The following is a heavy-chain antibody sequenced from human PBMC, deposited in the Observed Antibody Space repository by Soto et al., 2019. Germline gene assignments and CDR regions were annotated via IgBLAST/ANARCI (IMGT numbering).Heavy chain of an antibody. J-gene: IGHJ2*01. Sequence: QVQLVQSGAEVKKPGSSVKVSCKASGGTFSSYAISWVRQAPGQGLEWMGGIITIFGTANYAQKFQGRVTITADKSTSTAYMELSSLRSEDTAVYYCARAAPTPYCSSTSCYYWYFDLWGRGTLVTVSS. CDR1: GGTFSSYA. CDR2: IITIFGTA. CDR3: ARAAPTPYCSSTSCYYWYFDL. V-gene: IGHV1-69*06. D-gene: IGHD2-2*01.